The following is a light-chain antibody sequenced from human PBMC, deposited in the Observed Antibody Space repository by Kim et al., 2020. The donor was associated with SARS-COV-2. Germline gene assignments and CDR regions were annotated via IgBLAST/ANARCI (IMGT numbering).Light chain of an antibody. CDR2: AAS. CDR3: QQLNSYPLT. J-gene: IGKJ4*01. V-gene: IGKV1-9*01. Sequence: ESVGDRFTITCRSSQGISSYLAWYQQKPGRAPKLLIYAASTLQSGDPSRFSGSGSGTDFTLTISSLQPEDFATYYCQQLNSYPLTFGGGTKVEIK. CDR1: QGISSY.